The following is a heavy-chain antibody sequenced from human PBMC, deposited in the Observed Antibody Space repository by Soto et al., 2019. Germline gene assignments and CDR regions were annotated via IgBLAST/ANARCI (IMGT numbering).Heavy chain of an antibody. D-gene: IGHD3-22*01. V-gene: IGHV4-34*01. CDR2: INHSGST. CDR1: GGSFSGYY. Sequence: SETLSLTCAVYGGSFSGYYWSWIRQPPGKGLEWIGEINHSGSTNYNPSLKSRVTISVDTSKNQFSLKLSSVTAADTAVYYCASFTYYYDSSGAHDYWGQGTLVTVSS. J-gene: IGHJ4*02. CDR3: ASFTYYYDSSGAHDY.